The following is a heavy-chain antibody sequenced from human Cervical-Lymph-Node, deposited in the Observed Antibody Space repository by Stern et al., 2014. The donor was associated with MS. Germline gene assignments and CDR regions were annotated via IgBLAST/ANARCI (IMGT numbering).Heavy chain of an antibody. CDR1: GFTFSTYG. V-gene: IGHV3-30*18. CDR2: ITYDGSKK. CDR3: AKGQGSYDSFYHYGMDV. D-gene: IGHD3-3*01. J-gene: IGHJ6*02. Sequence: VQLVESGGGVVQPGRSLRLSCAVSGFTFSTYGMHWVRQAPGKGLEWVAVITYDGSKKCYADSVKGRFTVSRDNSKNTLYVQMNSLRAEDTAIYYCAKGQGSYDSFYHYGMDVWGQGTTVTVSS.